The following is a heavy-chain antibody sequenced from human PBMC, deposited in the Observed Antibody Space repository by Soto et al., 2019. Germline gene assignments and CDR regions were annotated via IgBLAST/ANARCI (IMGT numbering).Heavy chain of an antibody. CDR3: ARESGSYDPLDY. CDR2: VYYSGNT. Sequence: SETLSLTCSVSGGSISSYYWSWIRQPPGKGLEWIGYVYYSGNTNYSPSLKSRVTMSVDTSKNQFSLKLSSVTAADTAVYYCARESGSYDPLDYWGQGTLVTVSS. V-gene: IGHV4-59*01. J-gene: IGHJ4*02. CDR1: GGSISSYY. D-gene: IGHD1-26*01.